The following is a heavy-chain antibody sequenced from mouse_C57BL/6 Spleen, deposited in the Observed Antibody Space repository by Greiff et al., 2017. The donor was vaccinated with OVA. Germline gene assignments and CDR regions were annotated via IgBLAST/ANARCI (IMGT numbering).Heavy chain of an antibody. CDR1: GFTFSDYG. CDR3: ARGVLYYYGSSYYFDY. V-gene: IGHV5-17*01. J-gene: IGHJ2*01. Sequence: EVKVVESGGGLVKPGGSLKLSCAASGFTFSDYGMHWVRQAPEKGLEWVAYISSGSSTIYYADTVKGRFTISRDNAKNTLFLQMTSLRSEDTAMYYCARGVLYYYGSSYYFDYWGQGTTLTVSS. D-gene: IGHD1-1*01. CDR2: ISSGSSTI.